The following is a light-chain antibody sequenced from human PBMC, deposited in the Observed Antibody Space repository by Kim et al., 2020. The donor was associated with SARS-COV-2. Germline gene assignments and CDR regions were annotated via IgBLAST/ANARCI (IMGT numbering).Light chain of an antibody. J-gene: IGLJ3*02. CDR1: KLGERY. Sequence: VSLGQTASITCSGHKLGERYATWYQQRPGQPPLVVIYQDDKRPSGISDRFSGSNSGDTATLTISGTQAMDEADYFCQAWDSNPEKVFGGGTQLTVL. CDR3: QAWDSNPEKV. CDR2: QDD. V-gene: IGLV3-1*01.